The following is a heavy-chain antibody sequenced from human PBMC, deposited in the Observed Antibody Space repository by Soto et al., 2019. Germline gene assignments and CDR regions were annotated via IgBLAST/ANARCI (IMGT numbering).Heavy chain of an antibody. CDR3: ARHESGDYVPWFDH. J-gene: IGHJ5*02. V-gene: IGHV4-59*01. CDR2: IYSSGST. CDR1: SGSLSSYY. Sequence: SETLSLTCTVSSGSLSSYYWSWIRQSPGKGLEWIGNIYSSGSTSYNPSLKSRVTISVXXXXXXFXLXLXXXAAAXTAVYYCARHESGDYVPWFDHWGQGTLVTVSS. D-gene: IGHD3-16*01.